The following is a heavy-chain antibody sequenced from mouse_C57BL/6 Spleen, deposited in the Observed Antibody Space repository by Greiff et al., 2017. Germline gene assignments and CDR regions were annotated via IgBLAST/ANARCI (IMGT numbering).Heavy chain of an antibody. Sequence: VQLQQSGPELVKPGASVKISCKASGYTFTDYYMNWVKQSHGKSLEWIGDINPNNGGTNYNQKFKGKATLTVDQSSSKAYMELRSLTSEDSAVYYCARGNCRYYSMDYWGQGTTVTVSS. J-gene: IGHJ4*01. CDR3: ARGNCRYYSMDY. V-gene: IGHV1-26*01. CDR1: GYTFTDYY. D-gene: IGHD4-1*01. CDR2: INPNNGGT.